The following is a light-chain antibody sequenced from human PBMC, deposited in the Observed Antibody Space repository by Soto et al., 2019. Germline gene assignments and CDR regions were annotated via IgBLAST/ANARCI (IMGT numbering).Light chain of an antibody. Sequence: QSALTQPHSVSGSPGQSVTISCTGTSSYVGGYSYVSWYQQHPGKAPQLIIYDVTERPSGVPDRFSGSKSGNTASLTISGLQAGDEADYYCCSYTGSYSYVFGIGTKAPS. CDR3: CSYTGSYSYV. CDR1: SSYVGGYSY. J-gene: IGLJ1*01. V-gene: IGLV2-11*01. CDR2: DVT.